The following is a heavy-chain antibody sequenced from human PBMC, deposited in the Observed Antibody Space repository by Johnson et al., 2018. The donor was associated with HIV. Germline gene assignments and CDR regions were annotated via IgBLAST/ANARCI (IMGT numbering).Heavy chain of an antibody. J-gene: IGHJ3*01. D-gene: IGHD5-12*01. CDR3: AKGRGYDYDALDF. CDR1: GFTFSSYD. Sequence: VQLVESGGGLVQPGGSLRLSCAASGFTFSSYDMHWVRQATGKGLEWVSAIGTAGDTYYPGSVKGRFTISRENAKNSLYLQMNSLRAGDTAVYYCAKGRGYDYDALDFWGQGTMVTVSS. CDR2: IGTAGDT. V-gene: IGHV3-13*01.